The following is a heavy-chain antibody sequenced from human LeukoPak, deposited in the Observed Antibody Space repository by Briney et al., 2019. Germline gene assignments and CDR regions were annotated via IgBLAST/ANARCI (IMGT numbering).Heavy chain of an antibody. D-gene: IGHD6-13*01. Sequence: PGGSLRLSCAASGFTFSSYWMSWVRQAPGKGLEGVANIKQDGSEKYYVDSVKGRFTISRDNAKNSLYLQMNSLRAEDTAVYYCARVPAADYYYYYHIDVWGKGTTVTVSS. CDR3: ARVPAADYYYYYHIDV. CDR1: GFTFSSYW. J-gene: IGHJ6*03. CDR2: IKQDGSEK. V-gene: IGHV3-7*01.